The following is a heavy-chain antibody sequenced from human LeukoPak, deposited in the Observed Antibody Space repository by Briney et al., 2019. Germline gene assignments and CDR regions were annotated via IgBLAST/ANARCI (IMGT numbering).Heavy chain of an antibody. CDR1: GFTFSSYC. V-gene: IGHV3-23*01. Sequence: GGSLTLACSASGFTFSSYCMTWVRQTATKLLEWVSAISGSGESTYYSDSVKGRFTISRDNSKNTLFLQMNSLRVEDAAMYYCAKTHGYFDQWGQGTLVAVSS. CDR3: AKTHGYFDQ. J-gene: IGHJ4*02. CDR2: ISGSGEST. D-gene: IGHD3-22*01.